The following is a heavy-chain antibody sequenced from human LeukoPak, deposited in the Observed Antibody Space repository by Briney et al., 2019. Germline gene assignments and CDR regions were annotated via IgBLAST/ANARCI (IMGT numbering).Heavy chain of an antibody. CDR2: IYYSGST. J-gene: IGHJ4*02. CDR3: ARVASWGDTAMALDY. V-gene: IGHV4-59*01. D-gene: IGHD5-18*01. CDR1: GGSISSYY. Sequence: PSETLSLTCTVSGGSISSYYRSWIRQPPGKGLEWIGYIYYSGSTNYNPSLKSRVTISVDTSKNQFSLKLSSVIAADTVVYYCARVASWGDTAMALDYWGQGALVTVSS.